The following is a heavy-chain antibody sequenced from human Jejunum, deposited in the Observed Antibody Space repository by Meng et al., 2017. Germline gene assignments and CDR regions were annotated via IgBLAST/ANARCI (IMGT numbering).Heavy chain of an antibody. D-gene: IGHD5-18*01. V-gene: IGHV4-4*07. J-gene: IGHJ4*02. CDR3: ARLTPGYTYLFDY. Sequence: VQLQESGPGLIKPSETLSLTCTVSGDSISSYYWSWIRQPAGKGLEWIGRFYGSGSTNYNPSLESRVSMSRDTSKNQLSLNLRSVTAADTAVSYCARLTPGYTYLFDYWGQGTLVTVSS. CDR2: FYGSGST. CDR1: GDSISSYY.